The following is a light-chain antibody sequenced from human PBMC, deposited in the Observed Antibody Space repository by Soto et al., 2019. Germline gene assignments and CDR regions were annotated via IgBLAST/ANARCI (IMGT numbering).Light chain of an antibody. CDR2: DVS. V-gene: IGLV2-14*01. Sequence: QSALTQPASLSGSPGQSITISCTGTSSDVGGYNYVSWYQQHPGKAPKLMIYDVSNRPSGVSNRFSGSKSGNTAFLTISGLQAEDEADYYCSSYTSSSTSFGGGTKLTVL. J-gene: IGLJ2*01. CDR1: SSDVGGYNY. CDR3: SSYTSSSTS.